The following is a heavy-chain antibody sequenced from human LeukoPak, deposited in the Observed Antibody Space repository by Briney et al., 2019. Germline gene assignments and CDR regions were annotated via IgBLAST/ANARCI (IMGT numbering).Heavy chain of an antibody. Sequence: GGSLRLSCAASGFPFSSYAMHWVRQAPGKGLEWLGFIRSQAYGMTIEYAASVKGRFPISRDNSKSIADLQINSLKTEDTAVYYCARGGDFGVPAPLGIDAFDIWGQGTMVTVSS. J-gene: IGHJ3*02. D-gene: IGHD2-2*01. CDR1: GFPFSSYA. CDR2: IRSQAYGMTI. V-gene: IGHV3-49*04. CDR3: ARGGDFGVPAPLGIDAFDI.